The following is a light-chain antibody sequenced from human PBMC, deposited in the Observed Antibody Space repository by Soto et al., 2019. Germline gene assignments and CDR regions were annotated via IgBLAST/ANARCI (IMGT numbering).Light chain of an antibody. J-gene: IGKJ1*01. CDR2: DTS. V-gene: IGKV3-15*01. CDR1: QSVSRN. CDR3: QQYNDWPPWT. Sequence: EIVMTQSPATLSVSPGERATLSCRASQSVSRNLAWYQQKPGQAPRLLIYDTSTRATGIPARFSGSGSGTEFTLTISSLQSEDFALYYCQQYNDWPPWTFGQGTKVEIK.